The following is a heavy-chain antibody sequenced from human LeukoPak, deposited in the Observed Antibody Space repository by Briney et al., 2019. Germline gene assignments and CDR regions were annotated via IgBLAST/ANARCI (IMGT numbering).Heavy chain of an antibody. Sequence: GGSLRLSCAASGFTFSSYSMNWVRQAPGKGLEWVSYISSSSSTIYYADSVKGRFTISRDNAKNSLYLQMNSLRDEDTAVYYCARDHSSSWYGPFDYWGQGTLVTVSS. V-gene: IGHV3-48*02. J-gene: IGHJ4*02. D-gene: IGHD6-13*01. CDR1: GFTFSSYS. CDR3: ARDHSSSWYGPFDY. CDR2: ISSSSSTI.